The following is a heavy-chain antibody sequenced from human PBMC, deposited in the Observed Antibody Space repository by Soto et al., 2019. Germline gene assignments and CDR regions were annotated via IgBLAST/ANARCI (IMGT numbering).Heavy chain of an antibody. Sequence: SVKVSCKASGGTFSSYAISWVRQAPGQGLEWMGGIIPIFGTANYAQKFQGRVTITADESTSTAYMELSSLRSEDTAVYYCARDGTGTTSYYYYGMDVWGQGTTITVSS. V-gene: IGHV1-69*13. CDR2: IIPIFGTA. CDR3: ARDGTGTTSYYYYGMDV. D-gene: IGHD1-7*01. CDR1: GGTFSSYA. J-gene: IGHJ6*02.